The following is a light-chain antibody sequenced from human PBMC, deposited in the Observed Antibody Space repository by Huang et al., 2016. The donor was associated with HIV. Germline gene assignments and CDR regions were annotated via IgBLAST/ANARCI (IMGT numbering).Light chain of an antibody. Sequence: AIQMTQSPSSLSASVGDRVTITCRASQGIRNDLGWFQQKPGQAPKLLIDGSSHLQSGVPSRFSGSGSGTDFTLTIASLQPEDFATYYCLQDNSYPYTFGQGTNLEIK. CDR1: QGIRND. J-gene: IGKJ2*01. CDR2: GSS. V-gene: IGKV1-6*01. CDR3: LQDNSYPYT.